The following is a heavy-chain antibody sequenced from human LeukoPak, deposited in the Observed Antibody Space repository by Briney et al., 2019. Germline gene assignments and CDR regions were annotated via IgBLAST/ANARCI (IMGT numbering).Heavy chain of an antibody. J-gene: IGHJ4*02. CDR2: INPNSGGT. Sequence: ASVKVSCKASGYTFTGYYMHWVRQAPGRGLEWMGRINPNSGGTNYAQKFQGRVTMTRDTSISTAYMELSRLRSDDTAVYYCARDVSLSSGWYGGIQEDYYFDYWGQGTLVTVSS. CDR3: ARDVSLSSGWYGGIQEDYYFDY. V-gene: IGHV1-2*06. D-gene: IGHD6-19*01. CDR1: GYTFTGYY.